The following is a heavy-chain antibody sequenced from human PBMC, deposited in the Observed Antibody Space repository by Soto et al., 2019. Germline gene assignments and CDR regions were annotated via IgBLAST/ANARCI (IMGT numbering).Heavy chain of an antibody. CDR2: VYNSGST. D-gene: IGHD6-13*01. V-gene: IGHV4-59*01. CDR3: ARYRREAVAGYTLDN. CDR1: GGSISSNY. Sequence: LSLTCTVSGGSISSNYWTWIRQPPGKGLEWIGHVYNSGSTNYNPSLKSRVTISEDTSKSQFSLKVNSMTAADTAVYYCARYRREAVAGYTLDNWGQGILVTVSS. J-gene: IGHJ4*02.